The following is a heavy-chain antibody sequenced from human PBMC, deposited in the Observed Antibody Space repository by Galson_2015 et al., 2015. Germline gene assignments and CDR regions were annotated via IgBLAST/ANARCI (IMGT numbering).Heavy chain of an antibody. D-gene: IGHD2-2*01. CDR1: GYTFTSYG. Sequence: SVKDSCKASGYTFTSYGISWVRQAPGQGLEWMGWISAYNGNTNYAQKLQGRVTMTTDTPTSTAYMELRSLRSDDTAVYYCARAIVVVPAAIIPDYYGMDVWGQGTTVTVSS. J-gene: IGHJ6*02. CDR2: ISAYNGNT. V-gene: IGHV1-18*01. CDR3: ARAIVVVPAAIIPDYYGMDV.